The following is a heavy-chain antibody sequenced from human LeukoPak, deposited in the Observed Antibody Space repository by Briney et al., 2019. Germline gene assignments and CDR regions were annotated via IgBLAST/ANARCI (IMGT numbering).Heavy chain of an antibody. CDR3: ARESYDILTGYHYYYYMDV. CDR2: IYTSGST. D-gene: IGHD3-9*01. CDR1: GGSISSGSYY. V-gene: IGHV4-61*02. J-gene: IGHJ6*03. Sequence: SETLSLTCTVSGGSISSGSYYWSWIRQPAGKGLEWIGRIYTSGSTNYNPSLKSRVTISVDTSKNQFSLKLSSVTAADTAVYYCARESYDILTGYHYYYYMDVWGKGTTVTISS.